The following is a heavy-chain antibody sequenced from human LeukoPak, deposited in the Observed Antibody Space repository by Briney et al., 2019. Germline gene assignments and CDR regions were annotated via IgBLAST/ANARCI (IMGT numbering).Heavy chain of an antibody. V-gene: IGHV3-9*01. Sequence: GGSLRLSCAASGFTFDDYAMHWVRQAPGKGLEWVSGINWNSGSIGYADSVKGRFTISRDNAKNSLYLQMNSLRAEDTAVYYCARGRLGGYAAIDAFDIWGQGTMVTVSS. J-gene: IGHJ3*02. CDR1: GFTFDDYA. D-gene: IGHD5-12*01. CDR3: ARGRLGGYAAIDAFDI. CDR2: INWNSGSI.